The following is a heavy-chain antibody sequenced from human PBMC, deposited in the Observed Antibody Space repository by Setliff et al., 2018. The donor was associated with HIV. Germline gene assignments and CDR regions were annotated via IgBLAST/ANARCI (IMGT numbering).Heavy chain of an antibody. CDR3: AREGSPIYYFDY. Sequence: ASVKVSCKASGYLFTGYYMHWVRQAPGQGLEWMGWINVNSGGTKYAQKFQGRDTMTRDTSISTAYMEVSSLRSDDTAVYYCAREGSPIYYFDYWSQGTLVTVSS. CDR2: INVNSGGT. D-gene: IGHD3-10*01. V-gene: IGHV1-2*02. CDR1: GYLFTGYY. J-gene: IGHJ4*02.